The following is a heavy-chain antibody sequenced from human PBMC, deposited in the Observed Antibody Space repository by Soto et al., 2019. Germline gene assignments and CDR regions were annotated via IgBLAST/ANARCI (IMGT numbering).Heavy chain of an antibody. J-gene: IGHJ1*01. CDR2: IKSKTDGGTT. CDR1: GFTCSNAW. D-gene: IGHD6-13*01. CDR3: TPYSSSWYDSAEYFQH. Sequence: GGSLRLSCAASGFTCSNAWMSWVRQAPGKGLEWVGRIKSKTDGGTTDYAAPVKGRFTISRDDSKNTLYLQMNSLKTEDTAVYYCTPYSSSWYDSAEYFQHWGQGTLVTVSS. V-gene: IGHV3-15*01.